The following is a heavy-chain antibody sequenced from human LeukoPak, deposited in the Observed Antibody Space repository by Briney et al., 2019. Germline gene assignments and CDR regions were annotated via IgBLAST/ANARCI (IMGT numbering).Heavy chain of an antibody. CDR3: ARRRIAAAGRGWFDP. D-gene: IGHD6-13*01. Sequence: SETLSLTCAVYGGSFSGYYWSWIRQPPGKGLEWIGEINHSGSTNYNPSLKSRVTISVDTSKNQFSLKLSSVTAADRAVYYCARRRIAAAGRGWFDPWGQGTLVTVSS. CDR2: INHSGST. CDR1: GGSFSGYY. J-gene: IGHJ5*02. V-gene: IGHV4-34*01.